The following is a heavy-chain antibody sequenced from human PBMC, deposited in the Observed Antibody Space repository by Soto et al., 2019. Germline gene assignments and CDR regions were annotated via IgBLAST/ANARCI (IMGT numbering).Heavy chain of an antibody. J-gene: IGHJ6*02. V-gene: IGHV1-18*01. CDR2: ISAYNGNT. CDR1: GYTFTSYG. CDR3: ARETSWPIAAAGSASYYYYGMDV. Sequence: ASVKVSCKASGYTFTSYGISWVRQAPGQGLEWMGWISAYNGNTNYAQKLQGRVTMTTDTSTSTAYMELRSLRSDDTAVYYCARETSWPIAAAGSASYYYYGMDVWGQGTTVTVSS. D-gene: IGHD6-13*01.